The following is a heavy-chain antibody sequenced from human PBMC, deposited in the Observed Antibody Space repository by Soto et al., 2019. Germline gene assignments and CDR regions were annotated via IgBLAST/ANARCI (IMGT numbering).Heavy chain of an antibody. CDR1: GFIFSNYA. Sequence: EVQLLESGEDLVQPGGSLRLSCAASGFIFSNYAMTWVRQAPGKGPEWVSTFTSGGSTYYRDTVKGRFTISRDNSKNTLYLQMNSLRAEDTAVYYCARTDKYNSQSSGWANRFDYWGQGTLVTVSS. CDR2: FTSGGST. V-gene: IGHV3-23*01. CDR3: ARTDKYNSQSSGWANRFDY. J-gene: IGHJ4*02. D-gene: IGHD6-19*01.